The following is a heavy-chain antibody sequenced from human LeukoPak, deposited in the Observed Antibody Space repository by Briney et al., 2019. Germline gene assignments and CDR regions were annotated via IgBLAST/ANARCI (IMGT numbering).Heavy chain of an antibody. CDR1: GYTFTSYA. Sequence: GALVKVSCKASGYTFTSYAMNWVRQAPGQGLEWMGWMNTNTGNPTYAQGFTGRFVFSLDTSVSTAYLQISSLKAEDTAVYYCARDAPAAGNYYYYGMDVWGQGTTVTVSS. D-gene: IGHD6-13*01. V-gene: IGHV7-4-1*02. J-gene: IGHJ6*02. CDR2: MNTNTGNP. CDR3: ARDAPAAGNYYYYGMDV.